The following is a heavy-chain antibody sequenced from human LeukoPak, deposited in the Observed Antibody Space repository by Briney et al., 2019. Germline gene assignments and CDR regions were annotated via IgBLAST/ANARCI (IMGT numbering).Heavy chain of an antibody. CDR3: ARGSMHVYHLYTDY. V-gene: IGHV3-7*01. CDR2: IKQDGSER. D-gene: IGHD3-16*01. CDR1: GFTFSSYA. J-gene: IGHJ4*02. Sequence: QPGGSLRLSCAASGFTFSSYAMSWVRQAPGQGLEWVASIKQDGSERYYVDSVKGRFTISRDNAKNSLFLQLSSLRVEDTAVYYCARGSMHVYHLYTDYWGQGTLVTVSS.